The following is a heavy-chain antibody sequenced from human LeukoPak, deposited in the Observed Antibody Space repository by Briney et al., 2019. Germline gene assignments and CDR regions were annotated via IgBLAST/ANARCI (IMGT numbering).Heavy chain of an antibody. CDR2: IKSKTDGGTT. J-gene: IGHJ4*02. V-gene: IGHV3-15*01. D-gene: IGHD3-22*01. CDR1: GFTFSNAW. CDR3: TTVYYYDSSGYYYVRY. Sequence: GGSLRLSCAASGFTFSNAWMSWVRQAPGKGLEWVGRIKSKTDGGTTDYAAPVKGRFTTSRDDSKNTLYLQMNSLKTEDTAVYYCTTVYYYDSSGYYYVRYWGQGTLVTVSS.